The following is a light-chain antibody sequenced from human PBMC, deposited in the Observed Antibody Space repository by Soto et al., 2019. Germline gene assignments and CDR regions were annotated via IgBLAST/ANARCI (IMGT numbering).Light chain of an antibody. J-gene: IGKJ1*01. CDR2: GAS. V-gene: IGKV3-20*01. Sequence: EIVLTQSPGTLSLSPGERATLSCRASQSVRSSYLAWYQQKPGQAPRLLIYGASSRATGIPDRFSGSGSGTDFTLTISILEPEDFAVYYCQQYGSSPPRTFGQGTKVEIK. CDR1: QSVRSSY. CDR3: QQYGSSPPRT.